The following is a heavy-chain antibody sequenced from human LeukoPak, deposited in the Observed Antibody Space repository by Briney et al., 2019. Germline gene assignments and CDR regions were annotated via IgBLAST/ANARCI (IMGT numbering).Heavy chain of an antibody. CDR2: INPNSGGT. D-gene: IGHD6-13*01. J-gene: IGHJ5*02. CDR3: ARDGPFAYSSSWLNHWFDP. Sequence: ASVKVSCKASGYTFTCYYMHWVRQAPGQGLEWMGWINPNSGGTNYAQKFQGRVTMTRDTSISTAYMELSRLRSDDTAVYYCARDGPFAYSSSWLNHWFDPWGQGTLVTVSS. CDR1: GYTFTCYY. V-gene: IGHV1-2*02.